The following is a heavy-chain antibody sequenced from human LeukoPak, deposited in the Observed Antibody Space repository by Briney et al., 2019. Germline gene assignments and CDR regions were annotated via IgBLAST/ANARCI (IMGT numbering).Heavy chain of an antibody. CDR3: ARARRYLGYCSGGGCYGYFDY. Sequence: GGSLRLSCAASGFTFSSYWMSWVRQAPGKGLEWVANVKQDGSEKYYVDSVKGRFTISRDNAKNSLYLQMSSLRAEDTAVYYCARARRYLGYCSGGGCYGYFDYWGQGTLVTVSS. J-gene: IGHJ4*02. CDR1: GFTFSSYW. V-gene: IGHV3-7*01. CDR2: VKQDGSEK. D-gene: IGHD2-15*01.